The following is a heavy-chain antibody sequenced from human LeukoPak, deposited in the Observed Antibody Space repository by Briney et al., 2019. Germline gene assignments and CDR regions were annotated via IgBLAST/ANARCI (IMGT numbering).Heavy chain of an antibody. V-gene: IGHV3-21*01. J-gene: IGHJ3*02. D-gene: IGHD1-1*01. CDR2: ISSSSSYI. CDR3: ARAGNWNDGAFDI. CDR1: GFTFSSYS. Sequence: GGSLRLSCAASGFTFSSYSMNWVRQAPGKGLGWVSSISSSSSYIYYADSVKGRFTISRDNAKNSLYLQMNSLRAEDTAVYYCARAGNWNDGAFDIWGQETMVTVSS.